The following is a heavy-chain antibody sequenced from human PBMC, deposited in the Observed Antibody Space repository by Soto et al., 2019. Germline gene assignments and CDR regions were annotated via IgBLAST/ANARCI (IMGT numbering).Heavy chain of an antibody. CDR1: GFTFSSYS. CDR2: ISSSSSYI. CDR3: ARQLDVWGSYPEVDAFDI. Sequence: GGSLRLSCAASGFTFSSYSMNWVRQAPGKGLEWVSSISSSSSYIYYADSVKGRFTISRDNAKNSLYLQMNSLRAEDTAVYYCARQLDVWGSYPEVDAFDIWGQGTMVTVSS. D-gene: IGHD3-16*02. V-gene: IGHV3-21*01. J-gene: IGHJ3*02.